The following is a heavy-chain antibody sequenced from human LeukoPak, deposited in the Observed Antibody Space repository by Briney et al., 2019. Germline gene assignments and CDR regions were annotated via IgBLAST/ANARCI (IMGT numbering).Heavy chain of an antibody. V-gene: IGHV3-7*01. CDR3: ARGYYYSGNNYLSFFDY. CDR2: INQDDSQI. Sequence: GGSLRLSSVTSGFTFNKYWLTWVRQPPGKGLEWVANINQDDSQIYYLESVEGRFTITRDNAKNSLHLQMNSLRAEDTAIYYCARGYYYSGNNYLSFFDYWGQGTLVTASS. CDR1: GFTFNKYW. J-gene: IGHJ4*02. D-gene: IGHD3-10*01.